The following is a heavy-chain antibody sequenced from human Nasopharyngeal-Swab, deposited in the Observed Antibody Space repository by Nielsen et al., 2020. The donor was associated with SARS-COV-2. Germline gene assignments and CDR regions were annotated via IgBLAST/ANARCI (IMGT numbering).Heavy chain of an antibody. D-gene: IGHD6-13*01. CDR3: AREPGIAAAGTDPSFDY. Sequence: ASVKVSCKASGYTFTSYYMHWVRQAPGQGLEWMGIINPSGGSTSYARKFQGRVTMTRDTSTSTVYMELSSLRSEDTAVYYCAREPGIAAAGTDPSFDYWGQGTLVTVSS. V-gene: IGHV1-46*01. CDR2: INPSGGST. CDR1: GYTFTSYY. J-gene: IGHJ4*02.